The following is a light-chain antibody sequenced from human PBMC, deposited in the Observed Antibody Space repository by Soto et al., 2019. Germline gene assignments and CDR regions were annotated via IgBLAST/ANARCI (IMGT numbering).Light chain of an antibody. V-gene: IGKV1-27*01. CDR3: QKYNSAPRA. J-gene: IGKJ1*01. CDR1: ESISRY. CDR2: AAS. Sequence: DIQMTQSPSSLSASVGDTATITCRASESISRYLNWYQQKPGKVPKLLIYAASTLQSGVPSRFSGSGSGTDFTLTISSLQPEDVATYYCQKYNSAPRAFGQGTKVDIK.